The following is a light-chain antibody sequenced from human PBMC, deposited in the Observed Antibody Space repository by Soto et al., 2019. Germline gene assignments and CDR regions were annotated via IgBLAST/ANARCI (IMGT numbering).Light chain of an antibody. CDR1: SSNVGSYNR. CDR2: EVD. J-gene: IGLJ1*01. CDR3: CSYAGGTLFYV. Sequence: QSALTQPASVSGSPGQSITISCTGTSSNVGSYNRVSWYEYHPGKAPKLLIYEVDKRPSGISNRFSGSKSGNTASLTISGLQTEDEADYYCCSYAGGTLFYVFGTGTKLTVL. V-gene: IGLV2-23*02.